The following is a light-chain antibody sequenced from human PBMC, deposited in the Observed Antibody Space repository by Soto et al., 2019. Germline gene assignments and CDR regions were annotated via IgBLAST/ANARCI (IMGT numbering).Light chain of an antibody. Sequence: DIQMTQSPSTLAASVGDRVTITFRARQGISNWLAWHQQKPGKAPKLLIYKASTLESGVPSRFSGSGSGTEFTLTISSLQPDDFATYYCQQYNSYSWTFGQGTKVDIK. CDR3: QQYNSYSWT. V-gene: IGKV1-5*03. CDR1: QGISNW. J-gene: IGKJ1*01. CDR2: KAS.